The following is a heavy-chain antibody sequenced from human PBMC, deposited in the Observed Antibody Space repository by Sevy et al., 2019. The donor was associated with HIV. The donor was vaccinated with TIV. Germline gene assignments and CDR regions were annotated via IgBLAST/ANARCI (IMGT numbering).Heavy chain of an antibody. CDR2: IYPGASDT. CDR1: GYSFTCYW. CDR3: GRRVSHAGHFDY. Sequence: GEALKISCKGSGYSFTCYWIGWVRPMPGKGLGWVGIIYPGASDTRYRPSFQGQVTISADESISTAYLQWSSLKAADTAMEYCGRRVSHAGHFDYWGQGTLVTVSS. J-gene: IGHJ4*02. V-gene: IGHV5-51*01. D-gene: IGHD6-13*01.